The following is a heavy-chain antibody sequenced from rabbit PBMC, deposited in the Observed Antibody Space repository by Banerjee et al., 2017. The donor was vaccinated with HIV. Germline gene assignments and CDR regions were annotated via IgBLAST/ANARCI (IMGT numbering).Heavy chain of an antibody. CDR2: IYVGSSGT. V-gene: IGHV1S40*01. CDR3: ARSYVGSSSGCAFNL. J-gene: IGHJ4*01. Sequence: RQAPGKGLEWIACIYVGSSGTYYASWAKGRFTITKTSSTTVTLQMTSLTAADTATYFCARSYVGSSSGCAFNLWGPGTLVTVS. D-gene: IGHD1-1*01.